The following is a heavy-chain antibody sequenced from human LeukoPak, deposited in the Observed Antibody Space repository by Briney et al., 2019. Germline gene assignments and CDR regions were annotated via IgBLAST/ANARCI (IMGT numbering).Heavy chain of an antibody. J-gene: IGHJ4*02. V-gene: IGHV1-2*02. Sequence: RASVKVSCKASGYTFTGYYMHWVRQAPGQGLEWMGWINPNSGGTNYAQKFQGRVTMTRDTSISTAYMELSRLRSDDTAVYYCARVRYFDWFDYFDYWGQGTLVTVSS. CDR1: GYTFTGYY. D-gene: IGHD3-9*01. CDR2: INPNSGGT. CDR3: ARVRYFDWFDYFDY.